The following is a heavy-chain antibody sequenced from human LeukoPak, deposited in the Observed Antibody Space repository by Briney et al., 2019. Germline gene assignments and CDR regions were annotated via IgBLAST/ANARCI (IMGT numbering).Heavy chain of an antibody. CDR1: GFTFSSYA. Sequence: GGSLRLSCAASGFTFSSYAMSWVRQALGKGLEWVSAISGSGGSTYYADSVKGRFTISRDNSKNTLYLQMNSLRAEDTAVYYCAVGDSRFPPYDAFDIWGQGTMVTVSS. V-gene: IGHV3-23*01. CDR3: AVGDSRFPPYDAFDI. CDR2: ISGSGGST. D-gene: IGHD1-26*01. J-gene: IGHJ3*02.